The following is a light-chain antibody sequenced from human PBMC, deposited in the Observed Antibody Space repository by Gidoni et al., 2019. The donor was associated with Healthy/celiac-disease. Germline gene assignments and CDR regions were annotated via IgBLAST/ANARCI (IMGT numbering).Light chain of an antibody. Sequence: EIVMTQSPATLSVSPGERATLYCRASQSVSSNLAWYQQKPGQAPRHLIYGASTRATGIPARFSGSGSGTEFTLTISSLQSEDFAGYYCQQYNNWQGTFGGGTKVEIK. CDR3: QQYNNWQGT. J-gene: IGKJ4*01. CDR2: GAS. V-gene: IGKV3-15*01. CDR1: QSVSSN.